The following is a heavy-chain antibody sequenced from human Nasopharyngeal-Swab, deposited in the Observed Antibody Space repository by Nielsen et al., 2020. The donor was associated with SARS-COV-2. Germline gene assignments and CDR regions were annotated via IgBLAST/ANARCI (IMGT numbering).Heavy chain of an antibody. V-gene: IGHV3-48*03. D-gene: IGHD3-16*01. J-gene: IGHJ4*02. CDR1: GFTFSIYE. Sequence: GESLKISCAASGFTFSIYEMNWVRQAPGKGLEWVSYISSSGNTIYYADSVKGRFTISRDNAKNTLYLQMNSLRAEDTAVYYCARGRYYDYVWGSYGLDYWGQGTLVTVSS. CDR3: ARGRYYDYVWGSYGLDY. CDR2: ISSSGNTI.